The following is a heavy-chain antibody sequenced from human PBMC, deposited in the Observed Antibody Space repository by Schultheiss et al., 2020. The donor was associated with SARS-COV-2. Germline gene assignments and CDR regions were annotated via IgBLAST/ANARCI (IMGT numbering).Heavy chain of an antibody. CDR2: IYYSGST. Sequence: SETLSLTCTVSGGSISSGDYYWSWIRQPPGKGLEWIGYIYYSGSTNYNPSLKSRVTISVDTSKNQFSLKLSSVTAADTAVYYCARGRVRGVIFNWFDPWGQGTLVTVSS. CDR1: GGSISSGDYY. V-gene: IGHV4-61*08. D-gene: IGHD3-10*01. J-gene: IGHJ5*02. CDR3: ARGRVRGVIFNWFDP.